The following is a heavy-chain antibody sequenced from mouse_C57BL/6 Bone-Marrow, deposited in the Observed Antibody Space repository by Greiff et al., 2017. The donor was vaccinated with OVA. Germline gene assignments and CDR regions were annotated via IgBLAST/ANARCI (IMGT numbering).Heavy chain of an antibody. V-gene: IGHV1-53*01. CDR2: INPSNGGT. D-gene: IGHD2-3*01. Sequence: QVQLQQSGTELVKPGASVKLSCKASGYTFTSYWMHWVKQRPGQGLEWIGNINPSNGGTNYNEKFKSKATLTVDKSSSTAYMQLSSLTSEDSAVYYCARGRWLLRGKAYWGQGTLVTVSA. CDR3: ARGRWLLRGKAY. CDR1: GYTFTSYW. J-gene: IGHJ3*01.